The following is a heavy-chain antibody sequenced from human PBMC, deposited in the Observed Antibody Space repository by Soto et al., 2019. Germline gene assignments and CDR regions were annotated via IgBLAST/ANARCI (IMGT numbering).Heavy chain of an antibody. V-gene: IGHV1-69*13. CDR1: GGTFSSYA. CDR2: IIPIFGTA. J-gene: IGHJ4*02. CDR3: ARDDSGYSGSHYIDYFNY. Sequence: ASVKVSCKASGGTFSSYAISWVRQAPGQGLEWMGGIIPIFGTANYAQKFQGRVTITADESTSTAYMELSSLRSEDTALYYCARDDSGYSGSHYIDYFNYWGQGTLVTVSS. D-gene: IGHD1-26*01.